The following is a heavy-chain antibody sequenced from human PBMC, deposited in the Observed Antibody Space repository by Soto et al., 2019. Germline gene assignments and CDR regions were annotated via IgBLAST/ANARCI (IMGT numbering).Heavy chain of an antibody. CDR2: ISGSGAST. J-gene: IGHJ3*02. Sequence: GGSLRLSCEAFGFTFSTYAMSWVRQAPGKGLEWVSAISGSGASTYYADSVKGRFTISRDNSINTLYVQMSSLRTEDTAVYYCAHPRGYGVFDAYDIWGQGTMVTVSS. CDR3: AHPRGYGVFDAYDI. CDR1: GFTFSTYA. V-gene: IGHV3-23*01. D-gene: IGHD4-17*01.